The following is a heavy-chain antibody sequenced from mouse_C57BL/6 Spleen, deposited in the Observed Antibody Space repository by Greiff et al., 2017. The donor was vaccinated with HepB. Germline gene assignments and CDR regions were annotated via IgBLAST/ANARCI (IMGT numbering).Heavy chain of an antibody. CDR2: ISSGSSTI. V-gene: IGHV5-17*01. CDR1: GFTFSDYG. CDR3: ARILYDGYYGDAMDY. D-gene: IGHD2-3*01. Sequence: EVMLVESGGGLVKPGGSLKLSCAASGFTFSDYGMHWVRQAPEKGLEWVAYISSGSSTIYYADTVKGRFTISRDNAKITLFLQMTSLRSEDTAMYYCARILYDGYYGDAMDYWGQGTSVTVSS. J-gene: IGHJ4*01.